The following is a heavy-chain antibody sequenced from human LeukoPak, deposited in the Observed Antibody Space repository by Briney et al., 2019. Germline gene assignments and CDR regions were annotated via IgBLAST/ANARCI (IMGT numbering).Heavy chain of an antibody. Sequence: GGSLRLSCAASGFTFSSYGMHWVRQALGKGLEWVAVISYDGSNKYYADSVKGRFTISRDNSKNTLYLQMNSLRAEDTAVYYCAKDSEVWFGAYYFDYWGQGTLVTVSS. V-gene: IGHV3-30*18. J-gene: IGHJ4*02. CDR2: ISYDGSNK. CDR3: AKDSEVWFGAYYFDY. D-gene: IGHD3-10*01. CDR1: GFTFSSYG.